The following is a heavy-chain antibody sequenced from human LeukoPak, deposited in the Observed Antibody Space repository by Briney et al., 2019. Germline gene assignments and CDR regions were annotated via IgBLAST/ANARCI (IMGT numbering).Heavy chain of an antibody. J-gene: IGHJ5*02. CDR3: ARRGYGSSGYTNWFDP. V-gene: IGHV3-48*02. CDR2: ISSSSSTI. D-gene: IGHD3-22*01. Sequence: GGSLRLSCAASGFTFSSYSMNWVRQAPGKGLEWISCISSSSSTIYSADSVKGRFTISRDNAKNSLYLQMNSLRDEDTAVYYCARRGYGSSGYTNWFDPWGQGTLVTVSS. CDR1: GFTFSSYS.